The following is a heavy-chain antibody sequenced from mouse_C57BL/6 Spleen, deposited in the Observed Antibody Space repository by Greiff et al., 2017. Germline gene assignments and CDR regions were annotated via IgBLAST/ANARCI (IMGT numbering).Heavy chain of an antibody. Sequence: EVHLVESGGGLVKPGGSLKLSCAASGFTFSDYGMHWVRQAPEKGLEWVAYISSGSSTIYYADTVKGRFTISRDNAKNTLFLQMTSLRSEDTAMYYCAREDWGFWYFDVWGTGTTVTVSS. CDR1: GFTFSDYG. CDR2: ISSGSSTI. CDR3: AREDWGFWYFDV. D-gene: IGHD3-1*01. V-gene: IGHV5-17*01. J-gene: IGHJ1*03.